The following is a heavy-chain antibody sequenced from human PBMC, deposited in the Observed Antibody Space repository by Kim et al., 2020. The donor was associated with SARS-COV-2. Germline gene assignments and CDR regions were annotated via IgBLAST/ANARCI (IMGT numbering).Heavy chain of an antibody. V-gene: IGHV3-33*01. Sequence: GGSLRLSCAASGFTFSSYGMHWVRQAPGKGLEWVAVIWYDGSNKYYADSVKGRFTISRDNSKNTLYLQMNSLRAEDTAVYYCARDIENGSLIAVAGTFDYWGQGTLVTVSS. J-gene: IGHJ4*02. CDR1: GFTFSSYG. D-gene: IGHD6-19*01. CDR2: IWYDGSNK. CDR3: ARDIENGSLIAVAGTFDY.